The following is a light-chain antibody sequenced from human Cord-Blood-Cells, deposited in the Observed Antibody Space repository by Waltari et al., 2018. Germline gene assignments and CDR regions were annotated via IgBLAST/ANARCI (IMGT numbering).Light chain of an antibody. V-gene: IGLV2-14*01. CDR1: TSDVGGYNY. J-gene: IGLJ1*01. CDR3: SSYTSSSTLYV. CDR2: EVS. Sequence: QSALTQPASVFGSPVQQITIPCTGPTSDVGGYNYVSWYQQHPGKAPKLMIYEVSNRPSGVSNRFSGSKSGNTASLTISGLQAEDEADYYCSSYTSSSTLYVFGTGTKVTVL.